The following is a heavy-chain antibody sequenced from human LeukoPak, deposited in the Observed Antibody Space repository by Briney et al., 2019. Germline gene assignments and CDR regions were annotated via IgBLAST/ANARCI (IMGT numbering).Heavy chain of an antibody. Sequence: PGGSVRLSCAASGFTFSTYGMHWVRQAPGKGLEWVAFMSYDGSNQNHVDSVKGRFTISRDNSKNTLYLQMNSLRAEDTAVYYCAKDREASWATDYWGQGTLVTVSS. D-gene: IGHD7-27*01. CDR1: GFTFSTYG. J-gene: IGHJ4*02. CDR2: MSYDGSNQ. V-gene: IGHV3-30*18. CDR3: AKDREASWATDY.